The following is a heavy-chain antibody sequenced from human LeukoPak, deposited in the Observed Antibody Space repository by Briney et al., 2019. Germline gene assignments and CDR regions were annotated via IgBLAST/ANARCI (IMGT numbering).Heavy chain of an antibody. Sequence: SSETLSLTCAVSGDSISGDGYSWSWIRQPPGRGLEWIGYIFHGGNTYYNPSLKSRVTISVDRSKNHFSLKLTSVTAADTAVYYCARAEFGVYYYYYGMDVWGQGTTVTVSS. D-gene: IGHD3-10*01. CDR2: IFHGGNT. CDR1: GDSISGDGYS. V-gene: IGHV4-30-2*01. CDR3: ARAEFGVYYYYYGMDV. J-gene: IGHJ6*02.